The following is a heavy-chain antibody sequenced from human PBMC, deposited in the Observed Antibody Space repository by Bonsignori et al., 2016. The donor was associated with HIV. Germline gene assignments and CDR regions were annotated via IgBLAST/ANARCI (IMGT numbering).Heavy chain of an antibody. J-gene: IGHJ6*03. D-gene: IGHD3-10*01. V-gene: IGHV3-48*02. CDR3: ARDVSSGWNYYYYMDV. CDR2: ISSSSSTI. Sequence: VRQAPGKGLEWVSYISSSSSTIYYADSVKGRFTISRDNAKNSLYLQMNSLRDEDTAVYYCARDVSSGWNYYYYMDVWGKGTTVTVSS.